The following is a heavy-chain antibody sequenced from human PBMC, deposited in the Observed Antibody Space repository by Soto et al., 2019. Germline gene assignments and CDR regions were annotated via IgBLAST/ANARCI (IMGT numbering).Heavy chain of an antibody. Sequence: QVQLQESGPGLVKPSETLSLTCTVSGGSINNYYWNWVRQPPGKGLEWVGYIHYTGSTYYNPSLKSRVTISLDTSKNQFSLKLTSVTAADTAVYYCARSPKQFLVRYFDYWGLGTLVTVSS. V-gene: IGHV4-59*01. D-gene: IGHD6-19*01. CDR1: GGSINNYY. CDR3: ARSPKQFLVRYFDY. CDR2: IHYTGST. J-gene: IGHJ4*02.